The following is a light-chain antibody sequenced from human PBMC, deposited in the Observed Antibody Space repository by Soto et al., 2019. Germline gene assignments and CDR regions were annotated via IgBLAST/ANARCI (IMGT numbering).Light chain of an antibody. CDR3: QQRNNWPPWT. CDR1: QSVSYH. V-gene: IGKV3-11*01. Sequence: EIVLTQSPATLSLSPGERATLSCRARQSVSYHLAWYQQKPGQAPRLLIYDASNRATGIPARFSGSGSGTDFTLTISSLEPEDSAIYYCQQRNNWPPWTFGQGTKVEIK. CDR2: DAS. J-gene: IGKJ1*01.